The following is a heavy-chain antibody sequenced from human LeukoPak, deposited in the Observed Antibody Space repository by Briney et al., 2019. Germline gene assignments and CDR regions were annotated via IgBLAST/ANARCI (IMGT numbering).Heavy chain of an antibody. J-gene: IGHJ6*03. CDR2: IYYSGST. D-gene: IGHD3-3*01. Sequence: TSETLSLTCTVSGGSISSGDYYWSWIRQPPGKGLEWIGYIYYSGSTYYNPSLKSRVTISVDTSKNQFSLKLSSVTAADTAVYYCARGYYDFWSGYSARYYYMDVWGKGTTVTVSS. CDR3: ARGYYDFWSGYSARYYYMDV. V-gene: IGHV4-30-4*08. CDR1: GGSISSGDYY.